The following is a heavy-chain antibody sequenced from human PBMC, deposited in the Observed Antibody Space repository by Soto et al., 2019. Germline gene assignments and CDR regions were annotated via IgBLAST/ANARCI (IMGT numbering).Heavy chain of an antibody. J-gene: IGHJ6*02. D-gene: IGHD3-16*01. CDR2: ISWNSGSI. CDR3: AKGGARETGGGGMDV. Sequence: EVQLVESGGGLVQPGRSLRLSCAASGFTFDDYAMHWVRQAPGKGLGWVSGISWNSGSIGYADSVKGRFTISRDNAKNSLNLQMNSLRAEDTALYYCAKGGARETGGGGMDVWGQGTTVTVSS. V-gene: IGHV3-9*01. CDR1: GFTFDDYA.